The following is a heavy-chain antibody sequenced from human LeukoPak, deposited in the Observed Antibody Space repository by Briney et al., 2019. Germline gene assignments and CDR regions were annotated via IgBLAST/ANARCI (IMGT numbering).Heavy chain of an antibody. Sequence: PGGSLRLSCAASGFTLSSYETNWFRQAPGKGLEWVSYISSSGSTIYYADSVKGRFTISRDNAKNSLYLQMNSLRAEDTAVYYCASLAAMPDAFDIWGQGTMVTVSS. CDR3: ASLAAMPDAFDI. CDR1: GFTLSSYE. V-gene: IGHV3-48*03. CDR2: ISSSGSTI. D-gene: IGHD2-2*01. J-gene: IGHJ3*02.